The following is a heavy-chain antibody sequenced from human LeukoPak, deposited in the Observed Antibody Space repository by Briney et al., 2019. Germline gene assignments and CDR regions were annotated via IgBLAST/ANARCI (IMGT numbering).Heavy chain of an antibody. V-gene: IGHV1-8*01. J-gene: IGHJ4*02. CDR3: ARGSRVKNGYCSSTSCPYYFDY. CDR2: MNPNSGNT. CDR1: GYTLTELS. Sequence: ASVKVSCKVSGYTLTELSMHWVRQAPGKGLEWMGWMNPNSGNTGYAQKFQGRVTMTRNTSISTAYMELSSLRSEDTAVYYCARGSRVKNGYCSSTSCPYYFDYWGQGTLVTVSS. D-gene: IGHD2-2*03.